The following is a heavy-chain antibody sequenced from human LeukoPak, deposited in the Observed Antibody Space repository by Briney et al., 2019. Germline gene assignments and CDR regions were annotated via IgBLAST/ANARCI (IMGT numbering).Heavy chain of an antibody. V-gene: IGHV3-33*01. J-gene: IGHJ6*02. Sequence: GRSLRLSCAASGFTFSSYGMHWVRQAPGKGLEWVAVIWYDGSNKYYADSVRGRFTISRDNSKKTCSLQMDSLRVEDTATYYCAREASTEIIGGMDVRGQGTTVTVTS. CDR3: AREASTEIIGGMDV. CDR1: GFTFSSYG. CDR2: IWYDGSNK. D-gene: IGHD2-8*02.